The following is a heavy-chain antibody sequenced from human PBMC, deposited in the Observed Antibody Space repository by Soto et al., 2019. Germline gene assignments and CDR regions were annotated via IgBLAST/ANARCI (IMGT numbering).Heavy chain of an antibody. V-gene: IGHV3-53*01. D-gene: IGHD3-22*01. CDR2: IYSGGST. J-gene: IGHJ4*02. Sequence: GGSLRLSCAASGFTVSSNYMSWVRQAPGKGLEWVSVIYSGGSTYYADSVKGRFTISRDNSKNTLYLQMNSLRAEDTAVYYCASLPLGYYDSSGYSYWGQGTLVTVSS. CDR3: ASLPLGYYDSSGYSY. CDR1: GFTVSSNY.